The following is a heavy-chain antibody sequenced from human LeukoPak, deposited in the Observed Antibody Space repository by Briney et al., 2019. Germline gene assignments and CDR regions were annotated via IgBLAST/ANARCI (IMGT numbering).Heavy chain of an antibody. CDR1: GYTFTNYW. V-gene: IGHV5-51*01. D-gene: IGHD1-26*01. Sequence: GESLKISCKGSGYTFTNYWIGWVRQMPGKGLEWMGIIWPSDSDTGYSPSFQGQVTISADKSISTAYLQWSSLKASDTAIYFCARRISGYYIDYWGQGTLVSVSS. J-gene: IGHJ4*02. CDR2: IWPSDSDT. CDR3: ARRISGYYIDY.